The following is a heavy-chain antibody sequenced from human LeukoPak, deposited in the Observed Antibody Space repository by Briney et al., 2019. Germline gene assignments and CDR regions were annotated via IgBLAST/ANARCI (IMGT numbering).Heavy chain of an antibody. V-gene: IGHV3-48*03. CDR1: AFTFSSYE. CDR2: ISSSGSTI. Sequence: GGSLRLSCAASAFTFSSYEMNWVRQAPGKGLEWVSYISSSGSTIYYTDSVKGRFTISRDNAKNSLYLQMNSLRAEDTAVYYCAELGITMIGGVWGKGTTVTISS. D-gene: IGHD3-10*02. CDR3: AELGITMIGGV. J-gene: IGHJ6*03.